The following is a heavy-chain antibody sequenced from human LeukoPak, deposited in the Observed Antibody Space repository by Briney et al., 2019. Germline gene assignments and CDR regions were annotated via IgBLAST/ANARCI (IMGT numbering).Heavy chain of an antibody. D-gene: IGHD3-22*01. CDR2: TYPGDSDI. V-gene: IGHV5-51*01. J-gene: IGHJ2*01. CDR1: GYSFSDSW. CDR3: ARQHYSDRRGFSFLFGYFYL. Sequence: TGESLKISCQGSGYSFSDSWIGWVRQMPGKGLEWMGVTYPGDSDIRYSPSFQGQVTISADMSINTAYLQWGSLQASGTALYYCARQHYSDRRGFSFLFGYFYLWGRGTLVTVSS.